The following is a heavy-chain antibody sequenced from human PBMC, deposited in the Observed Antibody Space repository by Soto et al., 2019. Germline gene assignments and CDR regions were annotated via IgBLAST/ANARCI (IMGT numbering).Heavy chain of an antibody. CDR3: ARTSGSYPYYFDY. CDR1: GGSISSGGYY. Sequence: PSETLSLTCTVSGGSISSGGYYWSWIRQHPGKGLEWIGYIYYSGSTYYNPSLKSRVTISVDTSKNQFSLKLSSVTAADTAVYYCARTSGSYPYYFDYWGQGTLVTVS. CDR2: IYYSGST. J-gene: IGHJ4*02. D-gene: IGHD3-10*01. V-gene: IGHV4-31*03.